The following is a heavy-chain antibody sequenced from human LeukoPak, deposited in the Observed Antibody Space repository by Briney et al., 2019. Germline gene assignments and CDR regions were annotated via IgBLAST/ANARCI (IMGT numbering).Heavy chain of an antibody. CDR1: GGSISSGGYY. CDR3: ARDVSRYDAFDI. J-gene: IGHJ3*02. V-gene: IGHV4-30-2*01. Sequence: SETLSLTCTVSGGSISSGGYYWSWIRQPPGKGLEWIGYIYHSGSTYYNPSLKSRVTISVDRSRNQFSLKLSSVTAADTAVYYCARDVSRYDAFDIWGQGTMVTVSS. CDR2: IYHSGST. D-gene: IGHD2-15*01.